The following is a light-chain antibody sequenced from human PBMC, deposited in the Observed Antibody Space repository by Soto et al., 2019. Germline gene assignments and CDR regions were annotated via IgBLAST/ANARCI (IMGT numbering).Light chain of an antibody. CDR2: TGS. V-gene: IGKV3-20*01. CDR3: QQYGSSAT. CDR1: QSFYANY. J-gene: IGKJ2*01. Sequence: EIVLTQSPGTVSLSPGERATLSCRASQSFYANYLAWYQQKPGQPPRLLIYTGSDRATDIPDRFSGSGSGTDFTLTISRLEPEDSGVYYCQQYGSSATFGQGTKLEIK.